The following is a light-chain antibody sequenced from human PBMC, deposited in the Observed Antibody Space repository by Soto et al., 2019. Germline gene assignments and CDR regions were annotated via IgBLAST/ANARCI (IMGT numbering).Light chain of an antibody. V-gene: IGKV1-27*01. Sequence: ILMTQSPSSLSAFVGDRVTITCRASQDIGNFLAWYQQKPGKVPKLLIYAASTLQSGVPSRFSGSGSGTDFTLTISSLQPDDFATYYCQHYNSYSEAFGQGTKVDIK. J-gene: IGKJ1*01. CDR3: QHYNSYSEA. CDR1: QDIGNF. CDR2: AAS.